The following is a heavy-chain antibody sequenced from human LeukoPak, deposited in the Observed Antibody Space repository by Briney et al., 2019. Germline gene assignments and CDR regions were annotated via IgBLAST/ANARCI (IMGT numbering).Heavy chain of an antibody. CDR3: ARGASGYSIDY. V-gene: IGHV3-66*01. D-gene: IGHD5-18*01. CDR2: IYSGGST. CDR1: GFTVSSNY. Sequence: GGSLRLSCAASGFTVSSNYMSWVRQAPGKGLEWVSVIYSGGSTYYADSVKGRFTISRDNSKNTLYLQMNSLRAEDTAVYYCARGASGYSIDYWGQGTLVTVSS. J-gene: IGHJ4*02.